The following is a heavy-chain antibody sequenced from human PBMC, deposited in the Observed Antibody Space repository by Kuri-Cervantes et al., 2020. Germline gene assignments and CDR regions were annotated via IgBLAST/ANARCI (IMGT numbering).Heavy chain of an antibody. CDR3: TTTLLGSSDAFDI. J-gene: IGHJ3*02. CDR1: GFTFSSYS. V-gene: IGHV3-15*01. Sequence: GESLKISCAASGFTFSSYSMNWVRQAPGKGLEWVGRIKSKTDGGTTDYAAPVKGRFTISRDDSKNTLYLQMNSLKTEDTAVYYCTTTLLGSSDAFDIWGQGTMVTVSS. CDR2: IKSKTDGGTT. D-gene: IGHD6-6*01.